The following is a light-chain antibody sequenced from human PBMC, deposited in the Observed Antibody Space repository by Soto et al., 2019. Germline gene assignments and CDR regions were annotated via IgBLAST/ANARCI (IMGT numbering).Light chain of an antibody. CDR3: HQYDNWPPWT. J-gene: IGKJ1*01. Sequence: EVLMTQSPATLSVSPGERATLSCRASRSVGSNVAWYQQKPGQAPRLLIYGAFTRATGIPARFSGRGSGTEFTLTISSLQSEDFVVYYCHQYDNWPPWTFGQGTKVEIK. CDR2: GAF. CDR1: RSVGSN. V-gene: IGKV3-15*01.